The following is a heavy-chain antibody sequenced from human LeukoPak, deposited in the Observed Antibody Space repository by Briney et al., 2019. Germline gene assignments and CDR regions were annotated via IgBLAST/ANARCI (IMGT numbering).Heavy chain of an antibody. V-gene: IGHV3-48*03. D-gene: IGHD6-19*01. CDR3: ARGGPFSSGWYDYFDY. J-gene: IGHJ4*02. Sequence: GGSLRLSCAASGFTFSSYEMSWVRQTPGKGLEWVSYISSSGSTIYYADSVKGRFTISRDNAKNSLYLQLNSLRADDTAVYYCARGGPFSSGWYDYFDYWGQGTLVTVSS. CDR2: ISSSGSTI. CDR1: GFTFSSYE.